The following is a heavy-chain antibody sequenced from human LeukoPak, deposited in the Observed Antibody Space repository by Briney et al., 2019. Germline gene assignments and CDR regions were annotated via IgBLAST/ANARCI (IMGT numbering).Heavy chain of an antibody. CDR3: ARAYDILTAGAFDI. CDR1: GDSVSSNSAA. J-gene: IGHJ3*02. Sequence: SQTLSLTCAISGDSVSSNSAAWNWIRQSPSRGLEWLGRTYYRSKWYSDYAVSVKSRITINPDTSKNQFSLQLNSVTPEDTAVYYCARAYDILTAGAFDIWGQGTMVTVSS. CDR2: TYYRSKWYS. V-gene: IGHV6-1*01. D-gene: IGHD3-9*01.